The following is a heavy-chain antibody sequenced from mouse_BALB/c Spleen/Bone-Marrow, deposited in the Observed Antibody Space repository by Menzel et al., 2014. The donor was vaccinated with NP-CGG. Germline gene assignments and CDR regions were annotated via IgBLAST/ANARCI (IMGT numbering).Heavy chain of an antibody. J-gene: IGHJ3*01. CDR3: ARDYDYGFAY. Sequence: QVQLQQSGAELVRPGVSVKISCKGSGYTFTDYAMHWVKQSHAKSLEWIGVISTYYGDASYNQKFKGKATMTVDKSSSTAYVELARLTSEDSAIYYCARDYDYGFAYWGQGTLVTVSA. CDR1: GYTFTDYA. V-gene: IGHV1S137*01. D-gene: IGHD2-4*01. CDR2: ISTYYGDA.